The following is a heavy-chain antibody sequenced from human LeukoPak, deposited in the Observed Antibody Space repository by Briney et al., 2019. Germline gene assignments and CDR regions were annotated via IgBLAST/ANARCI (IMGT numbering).Heavy chain of an antibody. Sequence: GYLYYSGTNYYTPSLMSRVSISLDKCRTQFFLKMDSVTAADTAVYYCARRPYSIPGYFDLWGRGTLVTVSS. V-gene: IGHV4-59*01. J-gene: IGHJ2*01. CDR2: LYYSGTN. CDR3: ARRPYSIPGYFDL. D-gene: IGHD2-21*01.